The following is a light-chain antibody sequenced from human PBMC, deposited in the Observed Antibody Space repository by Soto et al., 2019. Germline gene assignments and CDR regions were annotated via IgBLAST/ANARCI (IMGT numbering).Light chain of an antibody. J-gene: IGKJ4*01. CDR3: QQRSSWPLT. Sequence: EIVLTQSPSILSVSPGERATLSCRASQSISRSLAWYQQKPGQAPRLLIYGASTRATGIPARFSGSGSGTEFTLTINSLQSEDFAVYYCQQRSSWPLTFGGGTKVDIK. V-gene: IGKV3-15*01. CDR2: GAS. CDR1: QSISRS.